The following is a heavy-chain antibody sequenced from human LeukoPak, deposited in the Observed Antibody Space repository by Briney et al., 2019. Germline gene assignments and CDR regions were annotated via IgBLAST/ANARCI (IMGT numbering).Heavy chain of an antibody. CDR3: ARDVTGDNWFDP. D-gene: IGHD1-26*01. V-gene: IGHV1-69*05. J-gene: IGHJ5*02. CDR1: GGTFSSYA. CDR2: IIPIFGTA. Sequence: TSVKVSCKASGGTFSSYAISWVRQAPGQGLEWMGRIIPIFGTANYAQKFQGRVTITTDESTSTAYMELSSLRSEDTAVYYCARDVTGDNWFDPWGQGTLVTVSS.